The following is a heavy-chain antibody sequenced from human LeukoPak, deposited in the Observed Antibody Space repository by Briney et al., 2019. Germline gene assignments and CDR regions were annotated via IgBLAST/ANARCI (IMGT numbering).Heavy chain of an antibody. CDR1: GFSFGNYW. J-gene: IGHJ4*02. D-gene: IGHD3-22*01. CDR3: ARRRGYCYDSIGYRGHYFDY. V-gene: IGHV3-7*01. Sequence: GGSLRLSCAVSGFSFGNYWMTWVRQAPGKGLEWVATINQDGSEKYYVDSVKGRFTISRDNAKNSLYLQINSLRAEDTAVYYCARRRGYCYDSIGYRGHYFDYWGQGTLVTVSS. CDR2: INQDGSEK.